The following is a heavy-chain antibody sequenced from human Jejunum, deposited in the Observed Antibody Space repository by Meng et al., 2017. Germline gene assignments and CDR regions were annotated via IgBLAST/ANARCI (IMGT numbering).Heavy chain of an antibody. Sequence: QLQESGPGLVQPSGTLSLTCDVSGGSITTNHWWSWVRQPPGKGLEWIGEIYFTGTTNYNPSLKSRVTMSVDQSKNQVSLKLTSVSAADTAVYFCARGINFYDAAAYSFENYFDHWSQGALVTVSS. CDR2: IYFTGTT. D-gene: IGHD2/OR15-2a*01. V-gene: IGHV4-4*02. CDR1: GGSITTNHW. J-gene: IGHJ4*02. CDR3: ARGINFYDAAAYSFENYFDH.